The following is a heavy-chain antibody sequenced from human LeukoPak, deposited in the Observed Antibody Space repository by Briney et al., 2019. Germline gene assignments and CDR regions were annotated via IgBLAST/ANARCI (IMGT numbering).Heavy chain of an antibody. V-gene: IGHV1-18*01. CDR1: GYTFTSYG. J-gene: IGHJ4*02. CDR2: ISAYNGNT. D-gene: IGHD3-3*01. Sequence: GASVKVSCKASGYTFTSYGISWVRQAPGQGVEWMGLISAYNGNTNYAQKLQGRVTRTTDTSTSTAYMELRSLRTDDTAVYYCARDADPDYDFRSGYYVRFDYWGQGTLVTVSS. CDR3: ARDADPDYDFRSGYYVRFDY.